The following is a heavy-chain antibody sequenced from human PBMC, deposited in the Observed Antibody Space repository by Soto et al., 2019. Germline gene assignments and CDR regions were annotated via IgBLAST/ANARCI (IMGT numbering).Heavy chain of an antibody. CDR1: GYTFTSYG. Sequence: ASVKVSWKASGYTFTSYGISWVRQAPGQGLEWMGWISAYNGNTNYAQKLQGRVTMTTDTSTSTAYMELRSLRSDDTAVYYCARGGYHYFWSGYYTIGWFDPWGQGTLVTVSS. J-gene: IGHJ5*02. CDR3: ARGGYHYFWSGYYTIGWFDP. D-gene: IGHD3-3*01. CDR2: ISAYNGNT. V-gene: IGHV1-18*01.